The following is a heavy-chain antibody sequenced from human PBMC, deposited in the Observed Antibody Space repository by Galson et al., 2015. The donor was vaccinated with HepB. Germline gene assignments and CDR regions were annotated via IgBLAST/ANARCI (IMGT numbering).Heavy chain of an antibody. V-gene: IGHV3-30-3*01. CDR1: GFTFKSYD. CDR3: VRESGFY. CDR2: ISDDGSNK. Sequence: SLRLSCAASGFTFKSYDMHWVRQAPDKGLEWVAAISDDGSNKYYADSVKGRFTISRDNSKNTLDLQMNSLRPEDTAVYYCVRESGFYWGQGTLVTVSS. D-gene: IGHD5-12*01. J-gene: IGHJ4*02.